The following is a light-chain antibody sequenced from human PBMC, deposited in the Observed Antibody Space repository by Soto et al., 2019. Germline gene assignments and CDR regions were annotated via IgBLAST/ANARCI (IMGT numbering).Light chain of an antibody. CDR1: QSVGGD. CDR2: GAS. J-gene: IGKJ5*01. V-gene: IGKV3-15*01. CDR3: QQYYNWPRT. Sequence: ERVMTHSPATLSVSPWERATLSCRASQSVGGDLAWYQQKPGQAPRLLIYGASTRATGLPARFSGTGSGTEFTLTINSLQAEDSAVYYCQQYYNWPRTFGQGTRLEIK.